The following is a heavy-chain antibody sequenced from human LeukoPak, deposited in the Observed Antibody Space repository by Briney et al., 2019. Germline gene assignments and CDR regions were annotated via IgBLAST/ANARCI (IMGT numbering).Heavy chain of an antibody. CDR2: INPIYGTA. CDR3: ASVLYYGPGSYHYYYYGMDV. J-gene: IGHJ6*04. Sequence: SSVQVSCKASRGTFSSYAIRWVRQAPGQELAGVGGINPIYGTANYAQMFQGRVTITADESTSTASMELSSLRSEDTAVYYCASVLYYGPGSYHYYYYGMDVWGKGNTVTASS. CDR1: RGTFSSYA. V-gene: IGHV1-69*13. D-gene: IGHD3-10*01.